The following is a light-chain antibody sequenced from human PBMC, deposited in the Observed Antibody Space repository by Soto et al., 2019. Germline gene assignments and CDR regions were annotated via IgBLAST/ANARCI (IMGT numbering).Light chain of an antibody. CDR2: DVN. Sequence: QSALTQPASVSGSPGQSITISCTGTSSDVGGYNYVSWYQQRPGKAPKLMIYDVNNRPSGVSNRFSASKSGNTASLTISGLQAEDEADYYCSSYSSTTILVFGGGTQLTVL. J-gene: IGLJ3*02. V-gene: IGLV2-14*01. CDR1: SSDVGGYNY. CDR3: SSYSSTTILV.